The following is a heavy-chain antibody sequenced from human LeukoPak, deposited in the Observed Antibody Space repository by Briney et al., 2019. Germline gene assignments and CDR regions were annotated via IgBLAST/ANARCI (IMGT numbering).Heavy chain of an antibody. D-gene: IGHD6-19*01. CDR3: AKDNSGWTPWYFDL. J-gene: IGHJ2*01. CDR1: GFTFSSYA. Sequence: GGSLRLSCAASGFTFSSYAMSWVRQAPGKGLEWVSGLSGSGGSTYSADSVKGRLTISRDNPKNTLYLQMNSLRDEDTAVYYCAKDNSGWTPWYFDLWGRGTLVTVSS. V-gene: IGHV3-23*01. CDR2: LSGSGGST.